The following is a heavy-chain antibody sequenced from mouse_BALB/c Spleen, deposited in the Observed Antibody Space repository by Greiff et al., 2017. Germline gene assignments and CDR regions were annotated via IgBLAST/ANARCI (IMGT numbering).Heavy chain of an antibody. CDR2: IWSDGST. J-gene: IGHJ4*01. CDR1: GFSLTSYG. V-gene: IGHV2-6-2*01. Sequence: VQLQQSGPDLVAPSQSLSITCTVSGFSLTSYGVHWVRQPPGKGLEWLVVIWSDGSTTYNSALKSRLSISKDNSKSQVFLKMNSLQTDDTAMYYCARHSEVYYAMDYWGQGTSVTVSS. CDR3: ARHSEVYYAMDY.